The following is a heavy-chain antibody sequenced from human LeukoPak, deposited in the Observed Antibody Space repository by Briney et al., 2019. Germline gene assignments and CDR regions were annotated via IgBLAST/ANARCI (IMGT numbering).Heavy chain of an antibody. CDR2: IYYSGST. CDR3: ARHLSAKYYFDY. Sequence: KPSETLSLTCTVSGGSISSYYWSWIRQPPGKGLEWIGYIYYSGSTNYNPSLKSRVTISVDTSKNQFSLKLSSVTAADTAVYYCARHLSAKYYFDYWGQGTLVTVSS. J-gene: IGHJ4*02. V-gene: IGHV4-59*08. CDR1: GGSISSYY. D-gene: IGHD3-16*02.